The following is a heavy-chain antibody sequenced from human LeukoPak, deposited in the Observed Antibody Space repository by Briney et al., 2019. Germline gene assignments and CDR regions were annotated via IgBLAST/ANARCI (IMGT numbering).Heavy chain of an antibody. D-gene: IGHD2-15*01. V-gene: IGHV3-30-3*01. CDR2: ISYDGSNK. J-gene: IGHJ3*02. Sequence: PGGSLRLSCAASGFTFSSYAMHWVRQAPGKGLGWVAVISYDGSNKYYADSVKGRFTISRDNSKNTLYLQMNSLRAEDTAVYYCARDIVVVVAATKGMNAFDIWGQGTMVTVSS. CDR1: GFTFSSYA. CDR3: ARDIVVVVAATKGMNAFDI.